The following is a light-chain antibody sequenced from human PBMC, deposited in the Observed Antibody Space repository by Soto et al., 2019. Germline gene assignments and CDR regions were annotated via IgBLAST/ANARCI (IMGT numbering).Light chain of an antibody. CDR1: QIISNY. CDR3: QQSYNTPLT. V-gene: IGKV1-39*01. J-gene: IGKJ1*01. CDR2: SAS. Sequence: IPMTQSPSPLSASAGARVTITCGASQIISNYLNWYQQNLGKAPRLLISSASSLPTGVPSRVSGSGSGTDVTLTISNLQPEDCATDYGQQSYNTPLTFGQGTKVDIK.